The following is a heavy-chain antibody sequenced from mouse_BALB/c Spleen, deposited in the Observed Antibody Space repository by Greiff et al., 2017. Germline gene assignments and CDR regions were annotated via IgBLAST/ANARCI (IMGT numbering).Heavy chain of an antibody. Sequence: DVMLVESGGGLVQPGGSLRLSCATSGFTFSDFYMEWVRQPPGKRLEWIAASRNKANDYTTEYSASVKGRFIVSRDTSQSILYLQMNALRAEDTAIYYCARDATGSLFAYWGQGTLVTVSA. CDR1: GFTFSDFY. J-gene: IGHJ3*01. V-gene: IGHV7-1*02. CDR2: SRNKANDYTT. CDR3: ARDATGSLFAY. D-gene: IGHD4-1*01.